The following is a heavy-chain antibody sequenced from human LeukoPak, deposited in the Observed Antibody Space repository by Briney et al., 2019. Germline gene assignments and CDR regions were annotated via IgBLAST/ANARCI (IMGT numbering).Heavy chain of an antibody. J-gene: IGHJ5*02. V-gene: IGHV1-2*02. D-gene: IGHD2-2*02. CDR3: ARGGCSSTSCYTGENWFDP. Sequence: ASVKVSCKASGYTFTGYYMHWVRQAPGQGLEWMGWINPNSGGTNYAQKFQGRVTMTRDTSISTAYMELSRLRSDDTAVYYCARGGCSSTSCYTGENWFDPWGQGALVTVSS. CDR2: INPNSGGT. CDR1: GYTFTGYY.